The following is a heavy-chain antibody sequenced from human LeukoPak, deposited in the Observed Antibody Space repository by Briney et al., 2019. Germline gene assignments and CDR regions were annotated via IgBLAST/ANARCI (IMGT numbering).Heavy chain of an antibody. D-gene: IGHD3-10*01. J-gene: IGHJ4*02. CDR3: ARDLGGNFDY. CDR1: GGTFSSYA. Sequence: GASVKVSCKASGGTFSSYAISWVRQAPGHGLEWMGRIIPIFGTANYAQKFQGRVTITTDESTSTAYMELSSLRSEDTAVYYCARDLGGNFDYWGQGTLVTVSP. CDR2: IIPIFGTA. V-gene: IGHV1-69*05.